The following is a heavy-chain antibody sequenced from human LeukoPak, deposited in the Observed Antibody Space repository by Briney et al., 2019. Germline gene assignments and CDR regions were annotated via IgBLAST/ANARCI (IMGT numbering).Heavy chain of an antibody. D-gene: IGHD1-1*01. CDR1: GGTFSSYA. CDR3: ARGPELERFDY. CDR2: IIPIFGTA. J-gene: IGHJ4*02. Sequence: SVKVSCKASGGTFSSYAISWVRQAPRQGLEWMGGIIPIFGTANYAQKFQGRVTITTDESTSTAYMELSSLRSEDTAVYYCARGPELERFDYWGQGTLVTVSS. V-gene: IGHV1-69*05.